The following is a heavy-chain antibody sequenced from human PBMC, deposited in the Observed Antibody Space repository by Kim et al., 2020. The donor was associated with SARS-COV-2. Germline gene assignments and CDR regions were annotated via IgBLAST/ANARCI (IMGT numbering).Heavy chain of an antibody. CDR1: GFTFSSYA. Sequence: GGSLRLSCSASGFTFSSYAMHWVRQAPGKGLEYVSAISSNGGSTYYADSVKGRFTISRDNSKNTLYLQMSSLRAEDTAVYYCVKKSSKRYSSGTYLDYWGQGTLVTVSS. CDR3: VKKSSKRYSSGTYLDY. V-gene: IGHV3-64D*06. D-gene: IGHD6-19*01. CDR2: ISSNGGST. J-gene: IGHJ4*02.